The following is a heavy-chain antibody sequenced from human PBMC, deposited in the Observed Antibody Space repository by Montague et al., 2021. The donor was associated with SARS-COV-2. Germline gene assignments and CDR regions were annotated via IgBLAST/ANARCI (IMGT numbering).Heavy chain of an antibody. CDR3: ARDRGGGLGGVITAYYFDY. CDR1: GGSVSSGSYY. D-gene: IGHD3-16*01. J-gene: IGHJ4*02. V-gene: IGHV4-61*01. CDR2: TYYSGST. Sequence: SETLSLTCTVSGGSVSSGSYYWSWIRQPPGKGLEWIGYTYYSGSTNYNPSLKSRVTISVDTSKNQFSLKLSSVTAADTAVYYCARDRGGGLGGVITAYYFDYWGQGTLVTVSS.